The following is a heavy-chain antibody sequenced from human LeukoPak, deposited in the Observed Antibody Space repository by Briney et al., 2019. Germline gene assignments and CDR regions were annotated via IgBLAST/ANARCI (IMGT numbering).Heavy chain of an antibody. V-gene: IGHV3-7*01. Sequence: PGGSLRLSCAASGITLRSYWMSWVRQAPGKGLEWVAYIKPDGSEKYYVDSVKGRFTISRDNAKNSLYLQMNSLRADDTAVYYCTRDRVAGFWGQGTLVAVSS. CDR2: IKPDGSEK. CDR3: TRDRVAGF. CDR1: GITLRSYW. J-gene: IGHJ4*02. D-gene: IGHD6-19*01.